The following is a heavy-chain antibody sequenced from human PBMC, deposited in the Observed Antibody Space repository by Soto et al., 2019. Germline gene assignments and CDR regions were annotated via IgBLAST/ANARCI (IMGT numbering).Heavy chain of an antibody. CDR2: IGTSSSNT. Sequence: GGSLRLSCAASGFTYNTYGMSWVRQAPGKGLEWVSTIGTSSSNTFYADSVKGRFTISRDNSKNTLFLQVNSLRADDTAVYYCAKLGTSAMRYFDYWGQGTLVTVSS. CDR3: AKLGTSAMRYFDY. V-gene: IGHV3-23*05. D-gene: IGHD3-10*01. J-gene: IGHJ4*02. CDR1: GFTYNTYG.